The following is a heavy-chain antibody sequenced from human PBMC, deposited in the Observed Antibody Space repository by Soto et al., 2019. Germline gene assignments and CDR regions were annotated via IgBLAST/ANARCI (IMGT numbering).Heavy chain of an antibody. D-gene: IGHD3-10*01. CDR2: IKHDGSEK. J-gene: IGHJ4*02. V-gene: IGHV3-7*01. CDR3: ASNLRTYGTEISY. CDR1: RFTFSSYW. Sequence: EVQLVESGGGLVQPGGSLRLSCAASRFTFSSYWMTWVRQAPGKGLEWVANIKHDGSEKYYVDSVKGRFTISRDNAKNSLYLQMSSLRAEDTAVYYCASNLRTYGTEISYWGQGTLVTVSS.